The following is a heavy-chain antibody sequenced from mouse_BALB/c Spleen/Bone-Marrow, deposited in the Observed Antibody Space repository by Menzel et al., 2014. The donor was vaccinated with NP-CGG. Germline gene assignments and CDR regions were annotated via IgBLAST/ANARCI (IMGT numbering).Heavy chain of an antibody. D-gene: IGHD2-10*01. CDR1: GFNIKDTY. V-gene: IGHV14-3*02. J-gene: IGHJ4*01. Sequence: EVQLQQSGAELVKPGASVKLSCTASGFNIKDTYMHWVKQRPEQGLEWIGRIDPANGNTKYDPKSQGKATITADTSSNPAFLQLSSPTSKDIAVYFCARAYYGNCPYAMDYWGQGTSVTVSS. CDR2: IDPANGNT. CDR3: ARAYYGNCPYAMDY.